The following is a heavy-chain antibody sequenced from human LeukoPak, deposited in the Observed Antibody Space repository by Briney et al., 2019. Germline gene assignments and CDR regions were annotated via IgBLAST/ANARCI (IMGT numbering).Heavy chain of an antibody. V-gene: IGHV1-46*03. CDR1: GYTFTSYY. Sequence: ASVKVSCKASGYTFTSYYMHWVRQAPGQGLEWMGIINPSGGSTSYAQKFQGRVTMTRDTSTSTVYMELSRLRSEDTAVYYCARARNCGSGSYRYFDLWGRGTLVTDSS. CDR2: INPSGGST. CDR3: ARARNCGSGSYRYFDL. D-gene: IGHD3-10*01. J-gene: IGHJ2*01.